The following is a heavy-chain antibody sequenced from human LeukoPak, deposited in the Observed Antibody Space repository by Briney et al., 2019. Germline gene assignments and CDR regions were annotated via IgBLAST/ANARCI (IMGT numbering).Heavy chain of an antibody. V-gene: IGHV4-34*01. D-gene: IGHD2-15*01. J-gene: IGHJ1*01. CDR1: GGSFSGYY. Sequence: SETLSLTCAVYGGSFSGYYWSWIRQPPGKGLEWIGEINHSGSTNYNPSLKSRVTISVDTSKNQFSLKLSSVTAADTAVYYCASWMVGRGIRRFFQHWGQDTLVTVSS. CDR3: ASWMVGRGIRRFFQH. CDR2: INHSGST.